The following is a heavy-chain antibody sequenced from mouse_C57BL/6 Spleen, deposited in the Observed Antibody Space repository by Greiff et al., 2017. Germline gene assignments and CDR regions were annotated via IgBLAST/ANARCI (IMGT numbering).Heavy chain of an antibody. J-gene: IGHJ2*01. CDR2: IYPRSGNT. CDR1: GYTFTSYG. Sequence: VKLQESGAELARPGASVKLSCKASGYTFTSYGISWVKQRTGQGLEWIGEIYPRSGNTYYNEKFKGKATLTADKSSSTAYMELRSLTSEDSAVYFCARSATTVVATDYWGQGTTLTVSS. V-gene: IGHV1-81*01. D-gene: IGHD1-1*01. CDR3: ARSATTVVATDY.